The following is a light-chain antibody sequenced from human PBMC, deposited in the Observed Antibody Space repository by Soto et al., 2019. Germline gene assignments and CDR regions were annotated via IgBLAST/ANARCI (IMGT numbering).Light chain of an antibody. CDR3: QHDNTYPLT. J-gene: IGKJ4*01. CDR1: QSISSW. Sequence: DIQMTQSPSTLSASVGDRVTITCRASQSISSWLAWYQHKPGKAPKVLIYKASTLESGVPSRFSGSGSGTEFTLTISSLQPDDFATYYCQHDNTYPLTFGGGTKVEMK. V-gene: IGKV1-5*03. CDR2: KAS.